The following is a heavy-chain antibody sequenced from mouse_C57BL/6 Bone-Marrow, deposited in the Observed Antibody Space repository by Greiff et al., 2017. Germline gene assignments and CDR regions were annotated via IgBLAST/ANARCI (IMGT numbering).Heavy chain of an antibody. CDR2: IYPRSGNT. J-gene: IGHJ3*01. Sequence: QVQLQQSGAELARPGASVKLSCKASGYTFTSYGISWVKQRTGQGLDWIGEIYPRSGNTYYNEKFKGKATLTADKSSSTAYMELRSLTSEDSAVYFCARLPFAYWGQGTLVTVSA. CDR1: GYTFTSYG. V-gene: IGHV1-81*01. CDR3: ARLPFAY.